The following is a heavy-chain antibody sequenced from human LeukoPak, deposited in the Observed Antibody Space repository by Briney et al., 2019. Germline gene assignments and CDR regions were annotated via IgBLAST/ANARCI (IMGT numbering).Heavy chain of an antibody. CDR3: ARDGYGYSYDY. V-gene: IGHV3-20*04. CDR2: INWNGGST. D-gene: IGHD5-18*01. Sequence: PGGSLRLSCAASGFTLDVYGMGWVCQAPGKGREWVSGINWNGGSTGYVDSVKGRFTIYRDNAKNLLYLQMNSLRVEDTALYYCARDGYGYSYDYWGQGTLVTVYS. J-gene: IGHJ4*02. CDR1: GFTLDVYG.